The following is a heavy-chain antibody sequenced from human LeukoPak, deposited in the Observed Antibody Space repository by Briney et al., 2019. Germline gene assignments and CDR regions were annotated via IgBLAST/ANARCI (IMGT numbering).Heavy chain of an antibody. J-gene: IGHJ6*03. CDR3: ARGPRITLIRGGQWYYYMDV. V-gene: IGHV1-46*01. Sequence: GASVKVSCKASGYTFTIYYIHWVRQAPGQGLEWMGLINPSGGSTNYAQKFQGRVTMTGDTSTSTVYMELSSLRSEDTAVYYCARGPRITLIRGGQWYYYMDVWGKGTTVTISS. CDR1: GYTFTIYY. CDR2: INPSGGST. D-gene: IGHD3-10*01.